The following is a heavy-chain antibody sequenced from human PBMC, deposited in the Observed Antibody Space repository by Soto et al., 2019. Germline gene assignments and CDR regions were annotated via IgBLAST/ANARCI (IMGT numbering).Heavy chain of an antibody. CDR1: GYTFTSYG. D-gene: IGHD6-19*01. Sequence: QVQLVQSGAEVKKPGASVKVSCKASGYTFTSYGISWVRQAPGQGREWMGWISAYNGNTNYAQKLQGRVTMTTDTSTSTAYMELRSLRSDDTAVYYCGGAPGIAVAGRGGDYWGQGTLVTVSS. V-gene: IGHV1-18*01. CDR3: GGAPGIAVAGRGGDY. CDR2: ISAYNGNT. J-gene: IGHJ4*02.